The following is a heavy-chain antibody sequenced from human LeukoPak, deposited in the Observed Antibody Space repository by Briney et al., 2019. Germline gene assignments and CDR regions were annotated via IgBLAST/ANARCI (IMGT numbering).Heavy chain of an antibody. Sequence: GASVKVSCKASGYTFNSHGISWVRQAPGQGLEWMGWISTYHGNTNYAQKLQGRVTMTTDTSTSTAYMELRSLRSDDTAVYYCARDYDILTGYLGGLGYWGRGTLVTVSS. D-gene: IGHD3-9*01. J-gene: IGHJ4*02. CDR1: GYTFNSHG. V-gene: IGHV1-18*01. CDR3: ARDYDILTGYLGGLGY. CDR2: ISTYHGNT.